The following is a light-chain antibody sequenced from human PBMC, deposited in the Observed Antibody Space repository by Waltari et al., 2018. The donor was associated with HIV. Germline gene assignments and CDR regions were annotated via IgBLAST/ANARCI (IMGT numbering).Light chain of an antibody. CDR3: SSYTSSSRWV. J-gene: IGLJ3*02. Sequence: QSALTQPASVSGSPGQSITISSTGTSSAVGGYNYVSWYQQHPGKAPKLMIYEVSNRPSGVSNRFSGSKSGNTASLAISGLQAEDEADYYCSSYTSSSRWVFGGGTKLTVL. CDR1: SSAVGGYNY. CDR2: EVS. V-gene: IGLV2-14*01.